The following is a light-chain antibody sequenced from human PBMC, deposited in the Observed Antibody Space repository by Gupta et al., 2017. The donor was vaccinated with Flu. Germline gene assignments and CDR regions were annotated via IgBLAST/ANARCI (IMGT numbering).Light chain of an antibody. V-gene: IGKV1-39*01. CDR2: SAS. J-gene: IGKJ4*01. CDR3: QQSYTTPLT. CDR1: QSISSY. Sequence: IQMTQSPSSLSASVGDRVTITCRASQSISSYLNWYQQTPGKAPKFLIYSASNLQSGVSSRFSGSGSGTDFTLTISSLQPEDFATYYCQQSYTTPLTFGGGTKVEIK.